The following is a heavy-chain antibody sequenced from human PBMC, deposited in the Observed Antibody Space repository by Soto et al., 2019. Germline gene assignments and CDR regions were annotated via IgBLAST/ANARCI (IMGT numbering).Heavy chain of an antibody. J-gene: IGHJ5*02. CDR3: ARGGGTILAPLP. CDR2: INPNSGAT. Sequence: QVQLVQSGAEVKKPGASVKVSCKASGYTFTGYFMHWVRQAPGQGLGWMGWINPNSGATKYAQKFQGRVTLSRDTSIRTAYMELTGLRSDDTAVYYCARGGGTILAPLPWGQGTQVTVSS. CDR1: GYTFTGYF. V-gene: IGHV1-2*02. D-gene: IGHD3-3*01.